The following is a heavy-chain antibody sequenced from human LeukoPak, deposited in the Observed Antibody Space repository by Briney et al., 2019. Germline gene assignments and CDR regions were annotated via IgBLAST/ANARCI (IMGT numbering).Heavy chain of an antibody. CDR2: IIPIFGTA. CDR3: ASDYYDSSGYSCDY. J-gene: IGHJ4*02. CDR1: GGTFSSYA. V-gene: IGHV1-69*05. D-gene: IGHD3-22*01. Sequence: GASVKVSCKASGGTFSSYAISWVRQAPGQGLEWMGRIIPIFGTANYAQKFQGRVTMTTDTSTSTAYMELRSLRSDDTAVYYCASDYYDSSGYSCDYWGQGTLVTVSS.